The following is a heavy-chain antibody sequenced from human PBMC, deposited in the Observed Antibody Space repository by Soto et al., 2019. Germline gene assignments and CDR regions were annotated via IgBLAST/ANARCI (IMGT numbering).Heavy chain of an antibody. D-gene: IGHD4-4*01. V-gene: IGHV3-23*01. CDR3: AKGHKRSTVSFSTNYFDY. Sequence: GSLRRSCAASGFTFSSYAMSWVRQAPGKGLEWVSAISGSGGSTYYADSVKGRFTISRDNSKNTLYLQMNSLRAEDTAVYYSAKGHKRSTVSFSTNYFDYWGQGTLVTVSS. CDR2: ISGSGGST. CDR1: GFTFSSYA. J-gene: IGHJ4*02.